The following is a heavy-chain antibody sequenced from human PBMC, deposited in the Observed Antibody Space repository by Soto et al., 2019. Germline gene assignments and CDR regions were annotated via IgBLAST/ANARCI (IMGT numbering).Heavy chain of an antibody. CDR2: ISGSGDET. V-gene: IGHV3-23*01. D-gene: IGHD6-13*01. J-gene: IGHJ5*02. CDR1: VLTFSSSA. CDR3: AKAFGYSSTWFARNWFDP. Sequence: GESLKISCAASVLTFSSSAMSWVRQAPGKGLEWVSAISGSGDETSYVDSVKGRFTISRDDSKNTLYLQMSSLRAEDTAVYYCAKAFGYSSTWFARNWFDPWGQGTLVTVSS.